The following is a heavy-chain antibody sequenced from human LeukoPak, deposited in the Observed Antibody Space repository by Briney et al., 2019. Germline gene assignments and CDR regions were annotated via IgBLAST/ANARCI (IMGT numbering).Heavy chain of an antibody. J-gene: IGHJ6*03. Sequence: GASVKVSCKASGGTFSSYAISWVRQAPGQGLEWMGGIIPIFGTANYAQKFQGRVTITADESTSTAYMELSSLRSEDTAVYYCARSLGYCSSTSCTPYYMDVWGKGTTVTVSS. CDR1: GGTFSSYA. V-gene: IGHV1-69*13. D-gene: IGHD2-2*01. CDR3: ARSLGYCSSTSCTPYYMDV. CDR2: IIPIFGTA.